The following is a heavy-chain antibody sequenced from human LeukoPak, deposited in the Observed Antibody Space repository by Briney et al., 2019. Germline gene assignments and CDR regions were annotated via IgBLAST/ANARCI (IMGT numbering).Heavy chain of an antibody. V-gene: IGHV4-34*01. CDR3: AGIESSGWWFY. D-gene: IGHD6-19*01. CDR2: MNHSGSA. J-gene: IGHJ4*02. Sequence: SETLSLTCAVYGGSFSGYYWTWIRQPPGKGLEWIGEMNHSGSANYNPSLKSRVTISVDTSKNQFSLKLSSVTAADTAVYYCAGIESSGWWFYWGRETLFTVS. CDR1: GGSFSGYY.